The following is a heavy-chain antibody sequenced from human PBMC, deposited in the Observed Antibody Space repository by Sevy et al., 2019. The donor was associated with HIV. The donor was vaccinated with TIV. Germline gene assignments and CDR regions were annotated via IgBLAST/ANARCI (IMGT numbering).Heavy chain of an antibody. CDR3: ATGRDYGSGSYDY. V-gene: IGHV3-33*01. CDR1: GFSFDRYG. Sequence: GGSLRLSCAASGFSFDRYGMHWVRQAPGKGLEWVAVILYKGINKDYGDSVRGRFTISRDNSKNTLYLQMNSLRVDDTAVYYCATGRDYGSGSYDYWGPGTLVTVSS. J-gene: IGHJ4*02. D-gene: IGHD3-10*01. CDR2: ILYKGINK.